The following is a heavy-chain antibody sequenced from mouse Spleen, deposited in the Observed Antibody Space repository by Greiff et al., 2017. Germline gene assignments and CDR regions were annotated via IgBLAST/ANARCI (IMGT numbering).Heavy chain of an antibody. V-gene: IGHV7-3*01. CDR2: IRNKANGYTT. Sequence: EVKLVESGGGLVQPGGSLSLSCAASGFTFTDYYMSWVRQPPGKALEWLGFIRNKANGYTTEYSASVKGRFTISRDNSQSILYLQMNALRAEDSATYYCARLRTSVVTFDYWGQGTTLTVSS. CDR3: ARLRTSVVTFDY. CDR1: GFTFTDYY. J-gene: IGHJ2*01. D-gene: IGHD1-1*01.